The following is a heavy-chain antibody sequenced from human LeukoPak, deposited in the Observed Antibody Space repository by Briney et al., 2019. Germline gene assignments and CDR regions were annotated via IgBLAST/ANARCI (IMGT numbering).Heavy chain of an antibody. CDR2: ISSSSSYI. CDR3: AKETSGYCDGGTCYSYHYFDY. D-gene: IGHD2-15*01. CDR1: GFTFSSYS. V-gene: IGHV3-21*04. Sequence: GGSLRLSCAASGFTFSSYSMNWVRQAPGKGLEWVSSISSSSSYIYYADSVKGRFTISRDTSKNMLFLQMNSLTVEDTAIYYCAKETSGYCDGGTCYSYHYFDYWGQGILVTVSS. J-gene: IGHJ4*02.